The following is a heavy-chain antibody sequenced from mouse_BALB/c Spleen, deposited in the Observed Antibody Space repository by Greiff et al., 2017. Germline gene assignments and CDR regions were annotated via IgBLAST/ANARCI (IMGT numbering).Heavy chain of an antibody. V-gene: IGHV5-17*02. D-gene: IGHD2-4*01. Sequence: EVMLVESGGGLVQPGGSRKLSCAASGFTFSSFGMHWVRQAPEKGLEWVAYISSGSSTIYYADTVKGRFTISRDNPKNTLFLQMTSLRSEDTAMYYCARGNYDYYYAMDYWGQGTSVTVSS. CDR1: GFTFSSFG. CDR3: ARGNYDYYYAMDY. J-gene: IGHJ4*01. CDR2: ISSGSSTI.